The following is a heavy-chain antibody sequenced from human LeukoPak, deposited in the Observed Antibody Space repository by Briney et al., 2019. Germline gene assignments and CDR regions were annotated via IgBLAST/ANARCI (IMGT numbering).Heavy chain of an antibody. CDR1: GYTITSNY. V-gene: IGHV1-18*04. CDR2: VNPYSGGT. Sequence: ASVTLSCKASGYTITSNYMHWVRHAHGQGLEWMGWVNPYSGGTNYAQKLQRRVTMATDASTSTAYMEVRSLRSDDTAVYYCARDVLPMRGEMGIGRFGYWGQGTLVTVSS. CDR3: ARDVLPMRGEMGIGRFGY. J-gene: IGHJ4*02. D-gene: IGHD2/OR15-2a*01.